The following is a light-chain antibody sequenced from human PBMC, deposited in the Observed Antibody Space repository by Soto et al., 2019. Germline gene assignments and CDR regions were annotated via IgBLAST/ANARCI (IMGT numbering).Light chain of an antibody. Sequence: EIVLTQSPGTLSLSPGERATLSCRASQSVSNSYLAWYQQKPGQAPTLLIYGASSRATGIPDRFSGSGSGTDFTLTISTLEPEDFAVYYCQQYGSSPRTFGQGTRLEIK. CDR1: QSVSNSY. V-gene: IGKV3-20*01. CDR3: QQYGSSPRT. J-gene: IGKJ2*01. CDR2: GAS.